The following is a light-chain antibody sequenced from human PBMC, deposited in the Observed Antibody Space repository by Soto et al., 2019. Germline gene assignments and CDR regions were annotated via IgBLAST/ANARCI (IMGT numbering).Light chain of an antibody. J-gene: IGLJ1*01. V-gene: IGLV1-47*01. CDR3: ASWDDSLSGFV. CDR2: GSD. CDR1: TSNIGHNY. Sequence: QSVLTQPPSASGTPGQRVTISCSGTTSNIGHNYVCWYQQLPGSTPKLLILGSDQRPSGVPDRFSGSKSGTSASLTIGGLRSEDEADYYCASWDDSLSGFVFGTGTKLTVL.